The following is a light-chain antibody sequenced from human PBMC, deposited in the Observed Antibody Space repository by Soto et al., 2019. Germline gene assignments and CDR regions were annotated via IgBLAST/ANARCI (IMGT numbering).Light chain of an antibody. Sequence: QSALTQPPSVSGSPGQSVTISCTGTSSDVGNYNRFSWYQQPPGTAPKLMIYEVANRPSGVPDRFSGSKSGNTASLTISGLQAEDEADYYCSSYTSSSTYVFGTGTKLTVL. CDR1: SSDVGNYNR. V-gene: IGLV2-18*02. CDR2: EVA. CDR3: SSYTSSSTYV. J-gene: IGLJ1*01.